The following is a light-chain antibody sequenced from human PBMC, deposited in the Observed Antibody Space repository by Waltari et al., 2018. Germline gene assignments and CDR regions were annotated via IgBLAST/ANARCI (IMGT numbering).Light chain of an antibody. CDR2: WAS. CDR3: QQYYGIPT. CDR1: QNVLSSSYNKNH. V-gene: IGKV4-1*01. J-gene: IGKJ1*01. Sequence: DIVMTQSPDSLAVYLGERATITCRSSQNVLSSSYNKNHLAWYQHKPGQPPKLLVYWASTRESEVPDRFSGSGSGTDFTLSISSLQAEDVAVYYCQQYYGIPTFGQGTKVEVK.